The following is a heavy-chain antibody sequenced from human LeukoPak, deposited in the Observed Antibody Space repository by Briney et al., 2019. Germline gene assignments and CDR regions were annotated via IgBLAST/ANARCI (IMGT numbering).Heavy chain of an antibody. D-gene: IGHD1-26*01. V-gene: IGHV3-30-3*01. CDR2: TSSDLNVK. J-gene: IGHJ4*02. Sequence: GGSLGLSCAASGFTFRNYVIHWVRQAPGKGLEWVAVTSSDLNVKLYADSVKGRFTISRDNAKNTLYLQMNSLRAEDTAVYYCARRSSGSPPYYFDYWGQGTLVTVSS. CDR3: ARRSSGSPPYYFDY. CDR1: GFTFRNYV.